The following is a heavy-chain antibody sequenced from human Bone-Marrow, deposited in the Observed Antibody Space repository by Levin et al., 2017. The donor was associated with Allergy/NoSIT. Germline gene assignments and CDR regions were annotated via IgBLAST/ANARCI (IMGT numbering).Heavy chain of an antibody. Sequence: GGSLRLSCKGSGYSFTSYWIGWVRQMPGKGLEWMGIIYPGDSDIRYSPSSQGQVTISADKSITTAYLQWSSLKASDTAMYYCARRDGSGRYGASDIWGQGTMVIVSS. V-gene: IGHV5-51*01. CDR2: IYPGDSDI. CDR1: GYSFTSYW. J-gene: IGHJ3*02. CDR3: ARRDGSGRYGASDI. D-gene: IGHD3-10*01.